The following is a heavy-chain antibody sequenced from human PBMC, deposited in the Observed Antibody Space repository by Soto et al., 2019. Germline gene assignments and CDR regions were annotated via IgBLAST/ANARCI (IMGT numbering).Heavy chain of an antibody. CDR3: TIPRGAAVPLYGMDV. CDR2: IKSKTDGGAT. V-gene: IGHV3-15*07. Sequence: GGSLRLSCAASGFTFSNAWMNWVRQAPGKGLEWVGRIKSKTDGGATDYAAPVKGRFTISRDDSKNTLYLQMNSLKTEDTAVYYCTIPRGAAVPLYGMDVWGQGTTVTVSS. D-gene: IGHD6-13*01. CDR1: GFTFSNAW. J-gene: IGHJ6*02.